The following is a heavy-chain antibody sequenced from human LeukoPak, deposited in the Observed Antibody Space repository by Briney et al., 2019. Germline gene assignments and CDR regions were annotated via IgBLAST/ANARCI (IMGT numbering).Heavy chain of an antibody. CDR2: INPNSGDT. D-gene: IGHD4-17*01. V-gene: IGHV1-2*06. J-gene: IGHJ4*02. CDR1: GYTFTGYY. CDR3: ARDGETNDYGDYPFDY. Sequence: GASVKVSCKASGYTFTGYYIHWVRQAPGQGLEWMGRINPNSGDTNYAQKFQGRVTMTRDTSISTAYMELSRLRSDDTAVYYCARDGETNDYGDYPFDYWGQGTLVTVSS.